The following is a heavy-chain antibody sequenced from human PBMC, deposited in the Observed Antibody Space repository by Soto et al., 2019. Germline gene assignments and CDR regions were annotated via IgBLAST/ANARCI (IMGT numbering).Heavy chain of an antibody. J-gene: IGHJ4*02. Sequence: EVQLLESGGALVQPGGSLSLPCAASGFTLGSYAFNWVRPAPGKGLEWVSGIASSGRDPYYADSVKGRFTISRDNSKDTLFLQIHNLRAEDTAVYYCARATTGIADFDSWGQGTLVTVSS. V-gene: IGHV3-23*01. CDR1: GFTLGSYA. CDR2: IASSGRDP. CDR3: ARATTGIADFDS. D-gene: IGHD1-1*01.